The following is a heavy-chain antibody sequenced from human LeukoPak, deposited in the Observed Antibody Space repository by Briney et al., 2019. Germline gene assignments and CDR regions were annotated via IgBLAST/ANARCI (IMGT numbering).Heavy chain of an antibody. J-gene: IGHJ5*02. D-gene: IGHD3-3*01. Sequence: SVKVSCKASGGTFSSYAISWVRQAPGQGLEWMRRIIPILGIANYAQKFQGRVTIAADKSTSTAYMELSSLRSEDTAVYYCATMNPFYDFWSGYKPPNWFDPWGQGTLVTVSS. CDR1: GGTFSSYA. V-gene: IGHV1-69*04. CDR3: ATMNPFYDFWSGYKPPNWFDP. CDR2: IIPILGIA.